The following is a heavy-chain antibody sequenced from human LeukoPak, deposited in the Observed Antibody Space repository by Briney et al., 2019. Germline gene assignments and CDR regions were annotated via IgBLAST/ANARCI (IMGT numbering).Heavy chain of an antibody. V-gene: IGHV4-39*01. Sequence: SETLSLTCTVFGGSISSSSDFWGWIRQPPGKGLECIGNVHYSGNTYYNPSLKSRVTISVDTSKNQFSLKLRSVTAADTAVYYCARLDNMGYCSSTNCPNWYFDLWGRGTLVTVSS. CDR2: VHYSGNT. CDR1: GGSISSSSDF. J-gene: IGHJ2*01. CDR3: ARLDNMGYCSSTNCPNWYFDL. D-gene: IGHD2-2*01.